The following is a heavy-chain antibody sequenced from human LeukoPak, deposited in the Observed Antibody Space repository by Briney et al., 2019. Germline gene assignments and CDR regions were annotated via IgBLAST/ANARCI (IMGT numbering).Heavy chain of an antibody. D-gene: IGHD4-23*01. J-gene: IGHJ4*02. Sequence: PSETLSPTCTVSGGSISSSSYYWGWIRQPPGRGLEWIGSIYYSGNAYYNPSLKSRVTISVDTSKNQFSLKLSSVTAADTAVYYCARRRTATVDFDCWGQGTLVTVSS. CDR3: ARRRTATVDFDC. V-gene: IGHV4-39*01. CDR2: IYYSGNA. CDR1: GGSISSSSYY.